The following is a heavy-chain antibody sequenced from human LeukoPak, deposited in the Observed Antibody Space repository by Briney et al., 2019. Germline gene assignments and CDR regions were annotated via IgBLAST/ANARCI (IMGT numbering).Heavy chain of an antibody. V-gene: IGHV7-4-1*02. J-gene: IGHJ4*02. CDR1: GYTFTSYA. CDR2: INTNTGNP. CDR3: ARGRITMVRGVFDHPPHWGEYYFDY. D-gene: IGHD3-10*01. Sequence: VASVKVSCKASGYTFTSYAMNWVRQAPGQGLEWMGWINTNTGNPTYAQGFTGRFVFSLDTSVSTAYLQISSLKAEDTAVYYCARGRITMVRGVFDHPPHWGEYYFDYWGQGTLVTVSS.